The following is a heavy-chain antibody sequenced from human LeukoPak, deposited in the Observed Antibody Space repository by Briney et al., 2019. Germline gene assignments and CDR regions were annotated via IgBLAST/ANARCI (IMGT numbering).Heavy chain of an antibody. CDR1: GHSITNDNY. J-gene: IGHJ4*02. Sequence: SETLSLTCTVSGHSITNDNYWGWIRQPPGKGLEWIGYIYYNGSTNYNPSLKSRVTISVDTSKNQFSLKLSSVTAADTAVYYFASGDFFYFDYWGQGTLVTVSS. CDR3: ASGDFFYFDY. V-gene: IGHV4-61*01. CDR2: IYYNGST.